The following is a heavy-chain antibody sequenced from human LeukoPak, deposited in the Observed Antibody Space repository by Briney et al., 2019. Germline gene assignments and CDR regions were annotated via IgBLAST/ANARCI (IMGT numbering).Heavy chain of an antibody. CDR2: TSSSGRTI. Sequence: GGSLRLSCAVSGFTFSSYEMNWVRQAPGKGLEWVSYTSSSGRTIYYADSVRGRFTISRDNSKNTLYLQMNSLRAEDTAVYYCAREWRGSVDAFDIWGQGTMVTVSS. CDR1: GFTFSSYE. J-gene: IGHJ3*02. D-gene: IGHD3-10*01. V-gene: IGHV3-48*03. CDR3: AREWRGSVDAFDI.